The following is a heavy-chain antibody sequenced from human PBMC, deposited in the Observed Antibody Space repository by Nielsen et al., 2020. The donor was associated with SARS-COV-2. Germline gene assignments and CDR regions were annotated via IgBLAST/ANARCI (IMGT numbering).Heavy chain of an antibody. CDR2: IYYSGST. D-gene: IGHD4-11*01. Sequence: SKTLSLTCTVSGGSISSGGYYWSWIRQHPGKGLEWIGYIYYSGSTYYNPSLKSRVTISVDTSKNQFSLKLSSVTAADTAVYYCAGDYRRNYYYGMDVWGQGTTVTVSS. V-gene: IGHV4-31*03. J-gene: IGHJ6*02. CDR1: GGSISSGGYY. CDR3: AGDYRRNYYYGMDV.